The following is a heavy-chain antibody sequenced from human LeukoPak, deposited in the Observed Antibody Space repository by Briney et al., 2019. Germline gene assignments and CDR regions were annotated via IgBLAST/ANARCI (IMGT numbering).Heavy chain of an antibody. Sequence: SETLSLTCTVSGGSISSYYWSWIRQPPGKGLEWIGCIYYSGSTNYNPSLKSRVTISVDTSKNQFSLKLSSVTAADTAVYYCARYSAMVKNDAFDIWGQGTMVTVSS. CDR3: ARYSAMVKNDAFDI. J-gene: IGHJ3*02. CDR2: IYYSGST. CDR1: GGSISSYY. D-gene: IGHD5-18*01. V-gene: IGHV4-59*01.